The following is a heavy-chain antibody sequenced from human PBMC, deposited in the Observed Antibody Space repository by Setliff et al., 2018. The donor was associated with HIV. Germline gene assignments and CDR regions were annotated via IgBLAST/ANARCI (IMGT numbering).Heavy chain of an antibody. Sequence: PSETLSHTCAVSGGSISSSSYYWSWIRQPAGKGLEWIGRIYTSGSTNYNPSLKSRVTISLDTSKNQFSLNLSSVTAADTAVYYCARRSPGGGYYMDVWGKGTTVTVSS. J-gene: IGHJ6*03. CDR3: ARRSPGGGYYMDV. V-gene: IGHV4-61*02. CDR1: GGSISSSSYY. D-gene: IGHD3-16*01. CDR2: IYTSGST.